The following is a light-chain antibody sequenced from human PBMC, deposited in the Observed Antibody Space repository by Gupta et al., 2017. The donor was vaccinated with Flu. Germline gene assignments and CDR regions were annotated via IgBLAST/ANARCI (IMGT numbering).Light chain of an antibody. Sequence: TISCTGTSGDVGSYNHVAWYRQNPGEAPKLMMCDGKKRPSGVSERLSGSNSGSTASLTITGLQAEDEAEYYCGSYKGTETYPEVFGRGTKLTVL. CDR3: GSYKGTETYPEV. J-gene: IGLJ2*01. CDR1: SGDVGSYNH. V-gene: IGLV2-14*02. CDR2: DGK.